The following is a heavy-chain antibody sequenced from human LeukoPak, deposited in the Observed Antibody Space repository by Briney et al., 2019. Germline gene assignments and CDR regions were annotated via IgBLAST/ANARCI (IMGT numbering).Heavy chain of an antibody. CDR3: ARVSGRILIWPQPFGDGLGV. D-gene: IGHD3-10*01. CDR2: IYTGGHRA. J-gene: IGHJ6*02. CDR1: GFTFNNYA. Sequence: PGGSLRLSCAASGFTFNNYAMSWVRQAPGRGLECVSAIYTGGHRAYYSDSVRGRFTISRDDSKNMLYLQVNSLRAEDTAIYYCARVSGRILIWPQPFGDGLGVWGQGTTVTVSS. V-gene: IGHV3-23*05.